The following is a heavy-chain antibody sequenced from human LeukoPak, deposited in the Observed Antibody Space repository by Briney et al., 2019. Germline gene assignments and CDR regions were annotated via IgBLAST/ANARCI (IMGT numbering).Heavy chain of an antibody. CDR2: IGSSGSYI. V-gene: IGHV3-21*01. D-gene: IGHD5-18*01. CDR3: ARRATTERGHSYGLDF. J-gene: IGHJ4*02. Sequence: PGGSLRLSCEVSGFTFSSYHMNWVRQAPGKGLEWVSSIGSSGSYIYYADSLTGRFTISRDNAKNSLYLQMNSLRAEDAAMYYCARRATTERGHSYGLDFWGQGTLVTVSS. CDR1: GFTFSSYH.